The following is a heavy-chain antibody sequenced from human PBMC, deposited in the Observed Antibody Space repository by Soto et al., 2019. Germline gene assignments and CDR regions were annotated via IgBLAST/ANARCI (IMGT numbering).Heavy chain of an antibody. J-gene: IGHJ4*02. V-gene: IGHV1-69*13. Sequence: SVKVSCMASGGTFSSYAIGWVRQAPGQGLEWMGGLIPICGTATYAQQFQGRVTITADETTSTAYMELSSLRSEDTAVYYCARAGVVVQVFDYWGQGTLVTVSS. D-gene: IGHD2-2*01. CDR1: GGTFSSYA. CDR3: ARAGVVVQVFDY. CDR2: LIPICGTA.